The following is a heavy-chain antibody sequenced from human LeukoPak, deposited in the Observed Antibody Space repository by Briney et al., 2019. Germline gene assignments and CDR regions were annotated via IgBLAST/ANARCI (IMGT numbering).Heavy chain of an antibody. J-gene: IGHJ4*02. CDR1: GYRFNTYW. V-gene: IGHV5-51*01. D-gene: IGHD3-3*01. CDR3: AIMEALVSYFDY. CDR2: IYPGDSDT. Sequence: GESLKISCKGSGYRFNTYWISWVRQMPGKGLEWMGIIYPGDSDTKYSPSFQGQVTISADKSISTAYLQWSSLKASDTAMYYCAIMEALVSYFDYWGQGTLVTVSS.